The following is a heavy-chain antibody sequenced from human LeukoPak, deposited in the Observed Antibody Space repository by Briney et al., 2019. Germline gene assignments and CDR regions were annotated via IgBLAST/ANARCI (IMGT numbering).Heavy chain of an antibody. CDR3: ARDDGSGIDY. Sequence: GGSLRLSCAASGFTFSSYSVNWVRQAPGKGLEWVSSISSSSSYIYYADSVKGRFTISRDNAKNSLYLQMNSLRAEDTAAYYCARDDGSGIDYWGQGTLVTVSS. D-gene: IGHD3-10*01. J-gene: IGHJ4*02. CDR2: ISSSSSYI. CDR1: GFTFSSYS. V-gene: IGHV3-21*01.